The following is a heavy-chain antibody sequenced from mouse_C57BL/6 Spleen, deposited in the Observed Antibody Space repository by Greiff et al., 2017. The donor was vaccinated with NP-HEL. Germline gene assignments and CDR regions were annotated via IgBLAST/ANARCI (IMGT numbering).Heavy chain of an antibody. V-gene: IGHV1-52*01. CDR2: IDPSDSET. D-gene: IGHD2-1*01. Sequence: VQLQQPGAELVRPGSSVKLSCKASGYTFTSYWMHWVKQRPIQGLEWIGNIDPSDSETHYNQKFKDKATLTVDKSSSTAYMQLSSLTSEDSAVYYCARSGGNSYYAMDYWGQGTSVTVSS. CDR1: GYTFTSYW. CDR3: ARSGGNSYYAMDY. J-gene: IGHJ4*01.